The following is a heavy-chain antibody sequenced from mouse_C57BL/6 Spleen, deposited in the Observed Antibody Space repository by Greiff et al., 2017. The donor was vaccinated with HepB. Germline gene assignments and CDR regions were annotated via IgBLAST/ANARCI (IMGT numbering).Heavy chain of an antibody. Sequence: EVQLQQSGAELVRPGASVKLSCTASGFNIKDDYMHWVKQRPEQGLEWIGWIDPENGDTEYAPKFQGKATITADTSSNTAYLQLSSLTSEDTAVYYCTTHYGSSPLDYWGQGTTLTVSS. J-gene: IGHJ2*01. CDR1: GFNIKDDY. CDR3: TTHYGSSPLDY. D-gene: IGHD1-1*01. CDR2: IDPENGDT. V-gene: IGHV14-4*01.